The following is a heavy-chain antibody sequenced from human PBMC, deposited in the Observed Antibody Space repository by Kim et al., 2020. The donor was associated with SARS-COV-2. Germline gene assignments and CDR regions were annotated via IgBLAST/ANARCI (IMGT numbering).Heavy chain of an antibody. V-gene: IGHV3-48*03. D-gene: IGHD3-22*01. CDR3: ASDLDYYDSSGYGSFDY. Sequence: GGSLRLSCAAPGFTFSSYEMNWVRQAPGKGLEWVSYISSSGSTIYYADSVKGRFTISRDNAKNSLYLQMNSLRAEDTAVYYCASDLDYYDSSGYGSFDYWGQGTLVTVSS. CDR1: GFTFSSYE. J-gene: IGHJ4*02. CDR2: ISSSGSTI.